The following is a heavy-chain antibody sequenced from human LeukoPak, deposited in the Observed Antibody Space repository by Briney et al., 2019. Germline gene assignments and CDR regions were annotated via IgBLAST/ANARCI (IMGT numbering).Heavy chain of an antibody. J-gene: IGHJ4*02. V-gene: IGHV3-15*01. CDR2: IKSKTDDETA. CDR1: GFTFSNAW. D-gene: IGHD1-26*01. Sequence: PGGSLRLSCAASGFTFSNAWMSWVRQAPGKGLEWVGRIKSKTDDETAEYAAPVKGRFTISRDDSKNTLYLQMNGLKTEDTGVYYCTTDLRWELPPTDYWGQGTLVTVSS. CDR3: TTDLRWELPPTDY.